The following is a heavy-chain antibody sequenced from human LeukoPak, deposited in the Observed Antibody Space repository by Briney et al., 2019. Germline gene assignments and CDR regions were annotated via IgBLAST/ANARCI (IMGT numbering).Heavy chain of an antibody. CDR3: ARGFGSGDSGPTAEYFQH. V-gene: IGHV4-39*07. CDR1: GGSISSSSYY. Sequence: SETLSLTCTVSGGSISSSSYYWGWIRQPPGKGLEWIGSIYYSGSTYYNPSLKSRVTISVDTSKNQFSLKLSSVTAADTAVYYCARGFGSGDSGPTAEYFQHWGQGTLVTVSS. CDR2: IYYSGST. J-gene: IGHJ1*01. D-gene: IGHD5-12*01.